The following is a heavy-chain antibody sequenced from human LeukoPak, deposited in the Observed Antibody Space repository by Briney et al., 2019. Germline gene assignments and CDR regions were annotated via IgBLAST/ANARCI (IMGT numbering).Heavy chain of an antibody. D-gene: IGHD5-24*01. V-gene: IGHV3-7*03. CDR3: AREQRTFDY. CDR1: GFTFSNYW. CDR2: IKPDGGEQ. Sequence: GGSLRLSCVASGFTFSNYWMNWVRQAPGKGLEWVANIKPDGGEQYYVDSVEGRFTISRDNAENSLYLQLSSLRAEDTAVYYCAREQRTFDYWGQGILVTVSS. J-gene: IGHJ4*02.